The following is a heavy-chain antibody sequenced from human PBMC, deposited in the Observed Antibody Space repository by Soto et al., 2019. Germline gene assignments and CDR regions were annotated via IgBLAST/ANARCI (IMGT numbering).Heavy chain of an antibody. Sequence: GESLKISCKGSGYSFTSYWISWVRQMPGKGLEWMGRIDPSDSYTNYSPSFQGHVTISADKSISTAYLQWSSLKASDTAMYYCASFLWFGEGPHYYYGMDVWGQGTTVTVS. D-gene: IGHD3-10*01. J-gene: IGHJ6*02. CDR2: IDPSDSYT. V-gene: IGHV5-10-1*01. CDR3: ASFLWFGEGPHYYYGMDV. CDR1: GYSFTSYW.